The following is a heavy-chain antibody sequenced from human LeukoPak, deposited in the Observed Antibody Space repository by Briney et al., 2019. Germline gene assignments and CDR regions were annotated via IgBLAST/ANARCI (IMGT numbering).Heavy chain of an antibody. V-gene: IGHV3-30-3*01. CDR2: ISYDGSNK. D-gene: IGHD3-22*01. CDR1: GFTFSSYA. CDR3: ATYDSSGYYDYYFDY. Sequence: GGSLRLSCAASGFTFSSYAMHWVRQAPGKGLEWVAAISYDGSNKYYADSVKGRFTISRDNSKNTLYLQMNSLRAEDTAVYYCATYDSSGYYDYYFDYWGQGTLVTVSS. J-gene: IGHJ4*02.